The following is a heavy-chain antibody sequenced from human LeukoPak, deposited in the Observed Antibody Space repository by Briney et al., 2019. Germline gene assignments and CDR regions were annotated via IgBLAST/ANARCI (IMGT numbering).Heavy chain of an antibody. CDR3: ARVDLAAAGYDAFDI. J-gene: IGHJ3*02. D-gene: IGHD6-13*01. CDR2: IYTSGST. V-gene: IGHV4-4*07. Sequence: SETLSLTCTVSGGSIRSYYWSWIRQPAGKGLEWIGRIYTSGSTNYNPSLKSRVTMSVDTSKYQFSLKLSSVTAADTAVYYCARVDLAAAGYDAFDIWGQGTMVTVSS. CDR1: GGSIRSYY.